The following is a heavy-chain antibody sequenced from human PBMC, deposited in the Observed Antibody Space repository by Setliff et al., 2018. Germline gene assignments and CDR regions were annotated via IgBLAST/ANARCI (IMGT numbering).Heavy chain of an antibody. V-gene: IGHV4-34*01. J-gene: IGHJ4*02. CDR3: ARGRNVAARLLDS. Sequence: SETLSLTCAASGGTFSYYYWTWIRQPPGKGLEWVGEINHTGTTKYNPSLQSRVTISIDTSKDQFSLTVTSVTAVDTAMYYCARGRNVAARLLDSWGQGTLVTVSS. CDR2: INHTGTT. CDR1: GGTFSYYY. D-gene: IGHD6-6*01.